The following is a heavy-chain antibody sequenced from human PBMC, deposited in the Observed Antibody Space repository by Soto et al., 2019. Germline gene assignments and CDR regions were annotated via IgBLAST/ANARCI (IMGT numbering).Heavy chain of an antibody. CDR3: ARDLQVAGYDSSGYYYDYYYGMDV. J-gene: IGHJ6*02. V-gene: IGHV3-64*02. Sequence: GGSLRLSCAASGFTFSSYAMHWVRQAPGKGLEYVSAISSNGGSTYYADSVKGRFTISRDNSKNTLYLQMGSLRAEDMAVYYCARDLQVAGYDSSGYYYDYYYGMDVWGQGTTVTVSS. D-gene: IGHD3-22*01. CDR2: ISSNGGST. CDR1: GFTFSSYA.